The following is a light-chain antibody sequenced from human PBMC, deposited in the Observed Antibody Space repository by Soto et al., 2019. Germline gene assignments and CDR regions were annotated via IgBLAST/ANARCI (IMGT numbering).Light chain of an antibody. V-gene: IGKV3-11*01. CDR2: DAS. Sequence: EIVLTQSPATLSLSPGDRATLSCRASQSVSSYLAWYQQQPGQAPRILIYDASNRATGIPARFSGSGSGTDFTLTITSLEPEDFAVYYCQQRSNWPSTFGGGTTVEIK. CDR3: QQRSNWPST. CDR1: QSVSSY. J-gene: IGKJ4*01.